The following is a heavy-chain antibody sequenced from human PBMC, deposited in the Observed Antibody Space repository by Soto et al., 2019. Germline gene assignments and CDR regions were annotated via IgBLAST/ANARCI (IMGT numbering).Heavy chain of an antibody. CDR2: MNPNSGNT. D-gene: IGHD3-3*01. J-gene: IGHJ4*02. V-gene: IGHV1-8*01. Sequence: QVQLVQSGAEVKKPGASVKVSCKASGYTFTSYDINWVRQATGQGLEWMGWMNPNSGNTGYAQKFQGRVTMTRNTSISTAYRELSSLRSEDPDVYYCARGPADYDCWSGYYIGLGGDYWGQGTLVTVSS. CDR3: ARGPADYDCWSGYYIGLGGDY. CDR1: GYTFTSYD.